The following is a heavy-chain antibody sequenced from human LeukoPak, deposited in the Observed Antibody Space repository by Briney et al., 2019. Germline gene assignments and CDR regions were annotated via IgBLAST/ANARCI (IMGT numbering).Heavy chain of an antibody. CDR1: GYTFTGYY. CDR2: INPNSGGT. CDR3: ARVYGDYYYYYGMDV. D-gene: IGHD4-17*01. Sequence: ASVKVSCKASGYTFTGYYMHWVRQAPGQGLEWMGWINPNSGGTNYAQKFQGRVTMTRDTSISTAYVELSRLRSDDTAVYYCARVYGDYYYYYGMDVWGQGTTVTVSS. V-gene: IGHV1-2*02. J-gene: IGHJ6*02.